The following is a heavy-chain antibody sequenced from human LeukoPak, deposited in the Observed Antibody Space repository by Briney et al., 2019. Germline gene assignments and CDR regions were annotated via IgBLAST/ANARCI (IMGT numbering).Heavy chain of an antibody. D-gene: IGHD5-18*01. Sequence: GGSLRLSCAASGFIFDDYAMHWVRQAPGKGLEWVSGISWNSGSIYYADSVKGRFTISRDNAKNSLYLQMHSLRADDTALYYYAKGSETQLWCPFDYWGQGTLV. V-gene: IGHV3-9*01. CDR1: GFIFDDYA. CDR2: ISWNSGSI. J-gene: IGHJ4*02. CDR3: AKGSETQLWCPFDY.